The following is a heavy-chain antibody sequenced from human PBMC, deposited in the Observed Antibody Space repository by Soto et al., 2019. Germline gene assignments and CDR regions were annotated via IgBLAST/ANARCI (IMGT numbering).Heavy chain of an antibody. CDR3: AKERTESGSYYYFDH. CDR2: ITRSGDST. CDR1: EFTFSKYA. J-gene: IGHJ4*02. Sequence: EEQLLESGGGLAQPGGPLRLSCAGSEFTFSKYAITWVRQAPGKGPEGVSTITRSGDSTYYADSVKGRFTVSRDNSQNTLWLQMNSLRAEDTAVYYCAKERTESGSYYYFDHWGRGTLVFVSS. V-gene: IGHV3-23*01. D-gene: IGHD1-26*01.